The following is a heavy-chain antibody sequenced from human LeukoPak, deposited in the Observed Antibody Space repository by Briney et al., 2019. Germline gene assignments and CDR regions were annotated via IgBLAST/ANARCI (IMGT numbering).Heavy chain of an antibody. Sequence: SETLSLTCTVSGGSISSYYWSWIRQPAGKGLEGIGRIYTSGSTNYNPSLKSRVTMSVDTSKNQFSLKMSSVTAADTAVYYCARVGYSYGPSYWYFDLWGRGTLVTVSS. J-gene: IGHJ2*01. CDR3: ARVGYSYGPSYWYFDL. D-gene: IGHD5-18*01. V-gene: IGHV4-4*07. CDR1: GGSISSYY. CDR2: IYTSGST.